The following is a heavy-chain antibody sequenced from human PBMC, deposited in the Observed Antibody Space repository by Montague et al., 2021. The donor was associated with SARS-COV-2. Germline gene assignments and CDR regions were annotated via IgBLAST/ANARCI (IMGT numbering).Heavy chain of an antibody. CDR3: ARALRRVVIKHFDY. CDR2: IYYSGST. J-gene: IGHJ4*02. D-gene: IGHD3-3*01. Sequence: TLSLTCTVSGGSISNGGYYWSWIRQHPGKGLEWIGYIYYSGSTYYNPSLKGLVTISVDTSKNQFSLKLSSVTAADTAVYYCARALRRVVIKHFDYWGQGTLVTVSS. V-gene: IGHV4-31*01. CDR1: GGSISNGGYY.